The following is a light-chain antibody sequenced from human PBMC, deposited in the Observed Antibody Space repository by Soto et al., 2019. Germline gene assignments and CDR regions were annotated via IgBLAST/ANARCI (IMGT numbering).Light chain of an antibody. CDR3: HQYDSWT. V-gene: IGKV3-20*01. J-gene: IGKJ1*01. CDR1: QSFNSIY. CDR2: GAS. Sequence: IMLAESPGRLALCPGKMSTLSCRASQSFNSIYLAWYQQKPGQAPRLLIYGASSRATGIPDRFSGSGSGTDFTLTISRLEPEHFAVYYCHQYDSWTFGQGTKVDIK.